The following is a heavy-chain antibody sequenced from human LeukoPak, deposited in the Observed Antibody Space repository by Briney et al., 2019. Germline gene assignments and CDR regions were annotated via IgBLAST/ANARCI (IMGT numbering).Heavy chain of an antibody. Sequence: PGCSLRLSRPASGFSLNTYAMSWVRQAPGPPLEWASAKMGSGESTHYAGSVQGRFTIARDNSLYTVYLQMDSLRGDDTAVYYCAKDRISYTTSPGELSHWGQGNLGIVSS. J-gene: IGHJ4*02. CDR3: AKDRISYTTSPGELSH. CDR1: GFSLNTYA. D-gene: IGHD3-10*01. CDR2: KMGSGEST. V-gene: IGHV3-23*01.